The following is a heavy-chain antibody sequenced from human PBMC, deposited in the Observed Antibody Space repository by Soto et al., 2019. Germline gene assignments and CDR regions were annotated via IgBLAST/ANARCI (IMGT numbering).Heavy chain of an antibody. D-gene: IGHD4-17*01. CDR3: ARHGERTIRSLNWFDP. CDR2: INHSGST. CDR1: GGSFSGYY. J-gene: IGHJ5*02. V-gene: IGHV4-34*01. Sequence: PSETLSLTCAVYGGSFSGYYWSWIRQPPGKGLEWIGEINHSGSTNYNPSLKSRVTISVDTSKNQFSLKLSSVTAADTAMYYCARHGERTIRSLNWFDPWGQGTLVT.